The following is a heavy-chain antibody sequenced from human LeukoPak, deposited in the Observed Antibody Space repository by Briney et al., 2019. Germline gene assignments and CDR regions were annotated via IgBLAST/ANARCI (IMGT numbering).Heavy chain of an antibody. D-gene: IGHD3-10*01. J-gene: IGHJ4*02. CDR3: TRDLGVAGPPWLWLGEFQFDY. Sequence: HSGGSLRLSCTASGFTFGDYAISWVRQAPGKGLEWVGFIRSKAYGGTTEYAASVRGRFTISRDDSKSIAYLQMNSLKTEDTAVYYCTRDLGVAGPPWLWLGEFQFDYWDQGTLVTVFS. CDR2: IRSKAYGGTT. V-gene: IGHV3-49*04. CDR1: GFTFGDYA.